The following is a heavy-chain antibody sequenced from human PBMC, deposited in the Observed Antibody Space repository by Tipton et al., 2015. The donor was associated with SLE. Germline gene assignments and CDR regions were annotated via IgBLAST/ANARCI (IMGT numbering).Heavy chain of an antibody. Sequence: QSGAEVKKPGASVKVSCKASGYSFTDYYIHWVRQAPGQGLEWMGRINPKSGDTRFAQKLQGRVTMTTDTSTSTAYMELRSLRSDDTAVYYCARDPLRMAAAGTHFDYWGQGTLVTVSS. CDR3: ARDPLRMAAAGTHFDY. J-gene: IGHJ4*02. CDR2: INPKSGDT. D-gene: IGHD6-13*01. V-gene: IGHV1-2*06. CDR1: GYSFTDYY.